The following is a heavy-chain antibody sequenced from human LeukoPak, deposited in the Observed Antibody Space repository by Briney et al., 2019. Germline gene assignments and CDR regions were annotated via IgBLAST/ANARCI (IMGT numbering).Heavy chain of an antibody. V-gene: IGHV3-23*01. J-gene: IGHJ4*02. CDR1: GFTFSSYA. D-gene: IGHD6-19*01. CDR3: AKDLRIAVAGENPFDY. CDR2: ISGSGGST. Sequence: PGGSLRLSCAASGFTFSSYAMSWVRQAPGKGLEWVSAISGSGGSTYYADSVKGRFTISRDNSKNTLYLQMNSLRAEDTAVYYCAKDLRIAVAGENPFDYWGQGTLVTVSS.